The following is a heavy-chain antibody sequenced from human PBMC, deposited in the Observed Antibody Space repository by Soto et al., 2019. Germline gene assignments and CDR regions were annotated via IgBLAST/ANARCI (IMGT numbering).Heavy chain of an antibody. J-gene: IGHJ4*02. CDR1: GFTFSSYS. CDR2: ISSSSSYI. Sequence: GGSLRLSCAASGFTFSSYSMNWVRQAPGKGLEWVSSISSSSSYIYYADSVKGRFTISRDNAKNSLYLQMNSLRAEDTAVYYCAREEGPLGRPGPYFDYWGQGTLVTVSS. CDR3: AREEGPLGRPGPYFDY. V-gene: IGHV3-21*01.